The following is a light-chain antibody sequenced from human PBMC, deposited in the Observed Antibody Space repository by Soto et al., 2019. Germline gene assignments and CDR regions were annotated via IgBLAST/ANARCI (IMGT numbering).Light chain of an antibody. CDR2: GAS. CDR1: QSVSSSY. CDR3: QQYGSSRT. V-gene: IGKV3-20*01. Sequence: EIVLTQSPGTLSLSPGERATLSCRASQSVSSSYLAWYQQKPGQAPRLLIYGASRRATAIPDRFSGSGSGTDFTLTVSRLEPEDFAVYYCQQYGSSRTFGQGTKVEIK. J-gene: IGKJ1*01.